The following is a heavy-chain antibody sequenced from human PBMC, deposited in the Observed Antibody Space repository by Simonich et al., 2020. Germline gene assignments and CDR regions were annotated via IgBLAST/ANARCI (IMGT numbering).Heavy chain of an antibody. Sequence: QVQLQQWGAGLLKPSETLSLTCAVYGGSFSGYYWSWIRPPPVKGLEWIGEINHSGSNNYNPSLKSRVTISVDTSKNQFSLKLSSVTAADTAVYYCARHLQLGPFDYWGQGTLVTVSS. CDR2: INHSGSN. V-gene: IGHV4-34*01. D-gene: IGHD1-1*01. J-gene: IGHJ4*02. CDR1: GGSFSGYY. CDR3: ARHLQLGPFDY.